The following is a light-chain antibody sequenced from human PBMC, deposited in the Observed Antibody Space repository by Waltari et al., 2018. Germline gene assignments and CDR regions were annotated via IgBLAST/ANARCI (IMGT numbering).Light chain of an antibody. J-gene: IGLJ3*02. V-gene: IGLV6-57*02. CDR2: EDY. Sequence: KFMLTQPHSVSESPGQTVTISCTGSGASISTTHVPWSPQRPGSAPILFIFEDYQRPSGIPGRFSGSIDTSSNSASLTISGLKTEDEADYFCQSYDRTDWVFGGGTKLTVL. CDR1: GASISTTH. CDR3: QSYDRTDWV.